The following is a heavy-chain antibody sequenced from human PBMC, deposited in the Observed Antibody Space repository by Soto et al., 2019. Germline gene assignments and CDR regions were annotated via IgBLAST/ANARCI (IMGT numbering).Heavy chain of an antibody. D-gene: IGHD6-13*01. V-gene: IGHV4-61*01. CDR3: ARSIAAAGTALMDV. CDR1: GGSVSSGSYY. CDR2: IYYSGST. J-gene: IGHJ6*02. Sequence: SETLSLTCTVSGGSVSSGSYYWSWIRQPPGKGLEWIGYIYYSGSTNYNPSLKSRVTISVDTSKNQFSLKLSSVTAADTAVYYCARSIAAAGTALMDVWGQGTTVTVS.